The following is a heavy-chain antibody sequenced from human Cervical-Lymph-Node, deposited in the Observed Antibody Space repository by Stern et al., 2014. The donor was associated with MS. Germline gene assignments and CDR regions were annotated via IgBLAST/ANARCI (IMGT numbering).Heavy chain of an antibody. CDR3: ARDYASLYWRGQYYFNY. CDR2: IIINTVTP. CDR1: GYNFTDYA. V-gene: IGHV7-4-1*02. D-gene: IGHD2-15*01. Sequence: VQLVESGSELKKPGASVRVSCMTSGYNFTDYAMNWVRQAPGQGLEWVGWIIINTVTPTYAHGVTGRFVLSLDTSGNTSCLQISSLKAKDTALYFCARDYASLYWRGQYYFNYWGQGTLVTVSS. J-gene: IGHJ4*02.